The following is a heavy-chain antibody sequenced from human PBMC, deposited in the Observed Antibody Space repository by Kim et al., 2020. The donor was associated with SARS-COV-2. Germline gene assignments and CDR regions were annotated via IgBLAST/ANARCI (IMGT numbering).Heavy chain of an antibody. CDR3: ATHYDYYDRVNYYSGMDV. V-gene: IGHV4-59*08. J-gene: IGHJ6*01. D-gene: IGHD3-22*01. Sequence: SETLSLTCTVSGGSISSYYWSWIRQPPGKGLEWIGSIYYSGSTNYNPSLKSRVTISVDTSQNQFSLNLSSVTAADTAVYYCATHYDYYDRVNYYSGMDV. CDR1: GGSISSYY. CDR2: IYYSGST.